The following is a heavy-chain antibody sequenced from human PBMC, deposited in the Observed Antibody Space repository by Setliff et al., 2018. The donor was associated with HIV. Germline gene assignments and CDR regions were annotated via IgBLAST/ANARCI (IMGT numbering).Heavy chain of an antibody. CDR2: IYHGGTT. CDR1: GYSISSGYY. Sequence: SETLSLTCAVSGYSISSGYYWGWIRQPPGKGLEWIGSIYHGGTTYYNPSLRSRVTISEDTSSQQLSLTLTSVTPADTAVYYCARLRAAGTVHYFDPWGQGTQVTVSS. D-gene: IGHD6-13*01. CDR3: ARLRAAGTVHYFDP. V-gene: IGHV4-38-2*01. J-gene: IGHJ5*02.